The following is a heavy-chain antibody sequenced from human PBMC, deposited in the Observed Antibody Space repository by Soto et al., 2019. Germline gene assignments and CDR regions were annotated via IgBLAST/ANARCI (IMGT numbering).Heavy chain of an antibody. J-gene: IGHJ4*02. CDR3: TTQPGGYSYGPSPFDY. CDR2: IKSKTDGGTT. D-gene: IGHD5-18*01. V-gene: IGHV3-15*01. Sequence: PGGSLSLSCAASGFTFGDYPMSWVRQAPGKGLEWVGRIKSKTDGGTTDYAAPVKGRFTISRDDSKNTLYLQMNSLKTEDTAVYYCTTQPGGYSYGPSPFDYWGQGTLVTVSS. CDR1: GFTFGDYP.